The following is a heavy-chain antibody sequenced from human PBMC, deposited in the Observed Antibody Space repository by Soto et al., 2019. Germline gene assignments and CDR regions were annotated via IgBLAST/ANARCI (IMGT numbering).Heavy chain of an antibody. D-gene: IGHD6-19*01. V-gene: IGHV3-66*01. CDR1: GFTVSNSY. CDR2: IFGGGDT. J-gene: IGHJ4*02. Sequence: GGALRLSCAASGFTVSNSYLSWVLQAPWKGLQWVSIIFGGGDTFYADSVKGRFTISRDNSKNTLYLQMNSLRAEDTAVYYCAVAVAGPTAIGYWGQGTLVTVSS. CDR3: AVAVAGPTAIGY.